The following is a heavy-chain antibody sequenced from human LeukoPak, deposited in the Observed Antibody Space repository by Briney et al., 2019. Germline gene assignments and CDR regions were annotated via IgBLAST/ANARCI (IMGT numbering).Heavy chain of an antibody. V-gene: IGHV4-59*01. CDR3: ARAGRWLKSEFDY. D-gene: IGHD5-24*01. J-gene: IGHJ4*02. CDR2: IYYSGST. Sequence: SETLSLTCTVSGVSISSYSLSWIRQPPGKGLEWIGDIYYSGSTTYNPSLKSRVTISVDSSKNQFSLKLSSVTAADTAVYYCARAGRWLKSEFDYWGQGTLVTVSS. CDR1: GVSISSYS.